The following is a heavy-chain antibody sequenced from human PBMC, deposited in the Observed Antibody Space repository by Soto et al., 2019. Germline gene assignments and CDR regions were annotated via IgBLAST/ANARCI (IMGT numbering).Heavy chain of an antibody. J-gene: IGHJ4*02. V-gene: IGHV1-18*04. CDR1: GYTFTSYG. D-gene: IGHD2-15*01. CDR3: ARDVNEYCSGASCYQRPFDY. Sequence: QVQLVQSGAEVKKPGASVKVSCKASGYTFTSYGISWVRQAPGQGLEWMGWISAYNGNTNYAQKLQGRVTMTTDTSTSTAYMELRSLRSDDTAVYYCARDVNEYCSGASCYQRPFDYWGQGTLVTVSS. CDR2: ISAYNGNT.